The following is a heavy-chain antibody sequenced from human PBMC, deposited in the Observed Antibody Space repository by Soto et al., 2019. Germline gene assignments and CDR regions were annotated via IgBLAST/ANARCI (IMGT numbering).Heavy chain of an antibody. Sequence: GGSLRLSCAASGFTFSSYAMSWVRQAPGKGLEWVSAISGSGGSTYYADSVKGRFTISRDNSKNTLYLQMNSLRAEDTAVYYCAKDRELYSSSPNHFAYWGQGTLVPVSS. CDR1: GFTFSSYA. CDR2: ISGSGGST. D-gene: IGHD6-13*01. V-gene: IGHV3-23*01. CDR3: AKDRELYSSSPNHFAY. J-gene: IGHJ4*02.